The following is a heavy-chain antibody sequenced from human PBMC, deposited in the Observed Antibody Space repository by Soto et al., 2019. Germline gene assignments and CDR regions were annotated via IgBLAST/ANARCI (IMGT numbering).Heavy chain of an antibody. D-gene: IGHD3-22*01. CDR2: IWYDGSNK. V-gene: IGHV3-33*01. Sequence: RGSLRLSCAASGFTFGSYGMHWVRQAPGKGLEWVAVIWYDGSNKYYADSVKGRFTISRDNSKNTLYLQMNSLRAEDTAVYYCARESPYYYGSSGPDIGVGALDMWGQGTMVTVSS. CDR3: ARESPYYYGSSGPDIGVGALDM. J-gene: IGHJ3*02. CDR1: GFTFGSYG.